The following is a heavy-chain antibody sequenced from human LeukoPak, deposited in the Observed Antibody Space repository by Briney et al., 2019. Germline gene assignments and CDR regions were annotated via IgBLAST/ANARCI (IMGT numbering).Heavy chain of an antibody. J-gene: IGHJ4*02. V-gene: IGHV4-59*08. CDR1: GGSISSYY. D-gene: IGHD3-10*01. Sequence: SETLSLTCTVSGGSISSYYWSWIRQPPGKGLEWIGYIYYSGSTNYNPPLKSRVTISVDTSKNQFSLKLSSVTAADTAVYYCARQGFGELFSLFYWGQGTLVTVSS. CDR2: IYYSGST. CDR3: ARQGFGELFSLFY.